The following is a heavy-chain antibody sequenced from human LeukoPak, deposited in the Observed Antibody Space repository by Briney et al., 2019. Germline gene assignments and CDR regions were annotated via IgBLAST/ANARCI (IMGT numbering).Heavy chain of an antibody. CDR2: ISVSGGSS. J-gene: IGHJ3*02. V-gene: IGHV3-23*01. CDR3: TKHRGGWIDAFDI. CDR1: GFTVGSYA. Sequence: GGCLRLSCAASGFTVGSYAMTWVRQAPGKGLEWVSGISVSGGSSYSADSVKGRFTISRDNSKKPWYLQMNSLRAEDTAVYYCTKHRGGWIDAFDIWGQGTMVTVSS. D-gene: IGHD5-12*01.